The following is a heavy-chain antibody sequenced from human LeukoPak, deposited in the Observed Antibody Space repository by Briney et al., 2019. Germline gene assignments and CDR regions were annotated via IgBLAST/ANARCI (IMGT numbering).Heavy chain of an antibody. CDR2: FDPEDGET. D-gene: IGHD6-13*01. J-gene: IGHJ6*02. Sequence: ASVKVSCKVSGYTLTELSMHWVRQAPGKGLEWMGGFDPEDGETIYAQKFQGRVTMTEDTSTDTAYMELSSLRSEDTAVYYCATVSIAAAPSTYYGMDVWGQGTTVTVSS. CDR3: ATVSIAAAPSTYYGMDV. CDR1: GYTLTELS. V-gene: IGHV1-24*01.